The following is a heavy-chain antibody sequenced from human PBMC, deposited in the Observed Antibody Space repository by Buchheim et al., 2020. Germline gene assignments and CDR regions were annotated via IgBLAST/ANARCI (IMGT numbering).Heavy chain of an antibody. CDR3: AKQAGYDSSGYYYVWFDY. J-gene: IGHJ4*02. CDR2: ISGSGGST. CDR1: GFTFSSYA. D-gene: IGHD3-22*01. Sequence: EVQLLESGGGLVQPGGSLRLSCAASGFTFSSYAMSWVRQAPGKGLEWVSAISGSGGSTYYADSVKGRFTISRDNSKTTLYLQMNSLRAEDTAVYYCAKQAGYDSSGYYYVWFDYWGQGTL. V-gene: IGHV3-23*01.